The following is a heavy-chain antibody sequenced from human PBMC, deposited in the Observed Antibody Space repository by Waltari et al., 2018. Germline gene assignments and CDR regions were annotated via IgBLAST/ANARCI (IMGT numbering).Heavy chain of an antibody. CDR2: YYYTGSN. D-gene: IGHD1-26*01. CDR3: ARVEDVGALDFYYMDI. J-gene: IGHJ6*03. V-gene: IGHV4-39*07. Sequence: QLQLQESGPGLVKPSETLSLTCSVSGGSIRTSSYFWGWIRQPPGKGLEWIGNYYYTGSNYYDPALQRRVTISVDSAKTQFCLKLTSVTAADAAVYYCARVEDVGALDFYYMDIWGKGTTVTISS. CDR1: GGSIRTSSYF.